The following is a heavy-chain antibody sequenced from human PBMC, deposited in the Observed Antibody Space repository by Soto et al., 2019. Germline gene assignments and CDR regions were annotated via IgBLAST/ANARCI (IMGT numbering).Heavy chain of an antibody. D-gene: IGHD3-3*01. CDR1: GYTFTSYG. CDR2: ISAYNGNT. CDR3: AADPGGPITIFGGVYYYYGMDV. V-gene: IGHV1-18*01. Sequence: ASVKVSCKASGYTFTSYGISWVRQAPGQGLEWMGWISAYNGNTNYAQKLQGRVTMTTDTSTSTAYMELRSLRSEDTAVYYCAADPGGPITIFGGVYYYYGMDVRGQGTTVTGSS. J-gene: IGHJ6*02.